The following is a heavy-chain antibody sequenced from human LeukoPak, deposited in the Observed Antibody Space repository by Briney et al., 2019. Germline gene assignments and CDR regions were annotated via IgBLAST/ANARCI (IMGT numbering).Heavy chain of an antibody. CDR3: ARGRVSSSTWYSTYYYFFYMDF. J-gene: IGHJ6*03. D-gene: IGHD4-11*01. V-gene: IGHV4-4*07. CDR2: VYTSGST. CDR1: GGSISHNY. Sequence: SETLSLTCTVSGGSISHNYWSWIRQPAGKGLEWIGHVYTSGSTNYNPSLRSRVTMSIDTSKNQFSLRLTSVTAADTAVYFCARGRVSSSTWYSTYYYFFYMDFWGKGTTVTVSS.